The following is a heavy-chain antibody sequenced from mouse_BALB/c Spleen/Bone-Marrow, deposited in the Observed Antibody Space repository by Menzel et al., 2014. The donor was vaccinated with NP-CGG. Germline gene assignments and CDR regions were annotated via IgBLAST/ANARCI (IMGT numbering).Heavy chain of an antibody. CDR2: INPSNGGT. V-gene: IGHV1S81*02. Sequence: GAELVKPGASVKLSCKASGYTFTSYYMYWVKQRPGQGLEWFGEINPSNGGTNFNEKFKNKATLTVDKSSSTAYMRLSSLTSEDSAVYYCSRGRRDALDYWGQGTSVTVSS. CDR1: GYTFTSYY. J-gene: IGHJ4*01. CDR3: SRGRRDALDY.